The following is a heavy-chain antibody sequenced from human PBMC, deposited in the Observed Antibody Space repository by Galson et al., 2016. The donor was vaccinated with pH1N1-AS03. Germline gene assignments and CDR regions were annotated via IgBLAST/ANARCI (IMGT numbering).Heavy chain of an antibody. J-gene: IGHJ4*02. V-gene: IGHV3-23*01. D-gene: IGHD1-14*01. CDR1: GFTLSSYA. Sequence: SLRLSCAVSGFTLSSYAISWVRQAPGKGLEWVSALSGSGTDMYYADSVRGRFTISRDTSKNTLYLQMNSLSAEDTAVYYCVREGINAVATNWGQGTLVTVSS. CDR3: VREGINAVATN. CDR2: LSGSGTDM.